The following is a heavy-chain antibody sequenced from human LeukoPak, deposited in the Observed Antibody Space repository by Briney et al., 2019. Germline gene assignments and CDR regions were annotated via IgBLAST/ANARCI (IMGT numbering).Heavy chain of an antibody. V-gene: IGHV3-21*01. CDR1: GSTFSSYS. Sequence: GGSLRLSCAASGSTFSSYSMNWVRQAPGKGLEWVSSISSSSSYIYYADSVKGRFTISRDNAKNSLYLQMNSLRAEDTAVYYCARDLDYGDSTATFQHWGQGTLVTVSS. CDR2: ISSSSSYI. CDR3: ARDLDYGDSTATFQH. D-gene: IGHD4-17*01. J-gene: IGHJ1*01.